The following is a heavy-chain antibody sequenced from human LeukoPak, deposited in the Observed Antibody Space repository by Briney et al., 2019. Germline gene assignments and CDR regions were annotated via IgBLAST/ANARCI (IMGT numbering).Heavy chain of an antibody. J-gene: IGHJ5*02. CDR3: ARTWFNSIPLKNWFAP. V-gene: IGHV1-18*01. CDR1: GYTFTSYG. Sequence: ASVKVSCKASGYTFTSYGISWVRQAPGQGLEWMGWISAFNGNTNYAQKLQDRVTMTTDTSTRTAYMELRSLRSDDTAVYYCARTWFNSIPLKNWFAPWGQGTLVTVSS. D-gene: IGHD1-1*01. CDR2: ISAFNGNT.